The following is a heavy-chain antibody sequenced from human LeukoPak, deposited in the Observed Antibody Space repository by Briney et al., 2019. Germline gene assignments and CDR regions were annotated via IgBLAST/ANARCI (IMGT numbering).Heavy chain of an antibody. J-gene: IGHJ3*02. CDR3: ARDADYDSSGNDAFDI. V-gene: IGHV4-4*02. CDR1: GGSISSSNS. D-gene: IGHD3-22*01. CDR2: IYHRGST. Sequence: SETLSLTCAVSGGSISSSNSWSWVGQPPGKGLEGIGKIYHRGSTNYNPSLKSRVTISVDKSKNQFSLKLSSVTAADTAVYYCARDADYDSSGNDAFDIWGQGTMVTVSS.